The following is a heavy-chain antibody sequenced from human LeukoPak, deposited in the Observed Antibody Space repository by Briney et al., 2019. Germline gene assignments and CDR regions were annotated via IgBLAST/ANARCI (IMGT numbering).Heavy chain of an antibody. CDR3: ARDREWQFTDY. J-gene: IGHJ4*02. V-gene: IGHV3-7*05. CDR1: GFTFSSYG. Sequence: GGSLRLSCAASGFTFSSYGMSWVRQAPGKGLEWVADIKQDGSEKNYVDSVKGRFTISRDNAKNSLYLQMNSLRAEDTAVYYCARDREWQFTDYWGQGNLVTVSS. CDR2: IKQDGSEK. D-gene: IGHD3-3*01.